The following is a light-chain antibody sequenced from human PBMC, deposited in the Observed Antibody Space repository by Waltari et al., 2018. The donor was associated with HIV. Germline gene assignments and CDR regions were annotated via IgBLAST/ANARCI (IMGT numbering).Light chain of an antibody. J-gene: IGLJ3*02. CDR1: ALQKQY. CDR2: KDS. V-gene: IGLV3-25*03. CDR3: ESADSSLWV. Sequence: SYELTQPPSVSVSPGQTARITCSGDALQKQYAYWYQQKAGQAPGLVIYKDSERPSGIPERFSGSSSGTTVTLTISGVQAEDEADYYCESADSSLWVFGGGTKLTVL.